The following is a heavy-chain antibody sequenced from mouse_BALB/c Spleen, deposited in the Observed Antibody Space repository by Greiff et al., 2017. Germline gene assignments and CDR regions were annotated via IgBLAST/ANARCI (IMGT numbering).Heavy chain of an antibody. CDR3: ARDRTGAFAY. J-gene: IGHJ3*01. Sequence: DVQLQESGPGLVKPSQSLSLTCSVTGYSITSGYYWNWIRQFPGNKLEWLGYISYDGSNNYNPSLKNRISITRDTSKNQFFLKLNSVTTEDTATYYCARDRTGAFAYWGQGTLVTVSA. CDR1: GYSITSGYY. D-gene: IGHD4-1*01. CDR2: ISYDGSN. V-gene: IGHV3-6*02.